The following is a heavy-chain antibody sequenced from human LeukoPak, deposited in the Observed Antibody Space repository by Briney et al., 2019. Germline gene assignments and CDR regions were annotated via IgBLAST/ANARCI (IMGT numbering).Heavy chain of an antibody. D-gene: IGHD2-15*01. Sequence: PGGSLRLSCAASGFTFSDYYMSWIRQAPGKGLEWISYISSSSSYSVYADSVKGRFTISRDNAKHSLYLEMNSLRPDDTAVYYCARDGSKRDYWGQGALVIVSS. CDR3: ARDGSKRDY. V-gene: IGHV3-11*06. CDR2: ISSSSSYS. CDR1: GFTFSDYY. J-gene: IGHJ4*02.